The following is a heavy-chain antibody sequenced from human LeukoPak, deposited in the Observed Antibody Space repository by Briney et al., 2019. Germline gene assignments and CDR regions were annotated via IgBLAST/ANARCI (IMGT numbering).Heavy chain of an antibody. J-gene: IGHJ4*02. CDR1: GVILNTYG. CDR3: AKDGDDCIDF. CDR2: IRYDGGNQ. Sequence: PGGSLRLSCAASGVILNTYGMHWVRQAPGKGLEWVAFIRYDGGNQYYADSVKGRFTISRDNSKNTMSLQMNSLRAEDTAVYYCAKDGDDCIDFWGQGTLVTVSS. V-gene: IGHV3-30*02. D-gene: IGHD3-22*01.